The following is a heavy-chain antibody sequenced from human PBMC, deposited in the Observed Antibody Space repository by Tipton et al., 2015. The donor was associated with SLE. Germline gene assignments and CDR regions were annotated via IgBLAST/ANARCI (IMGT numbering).Heavy chain of an antibody. J-gene: IGHJ5*02. CDR3: TRGSGISWLGP. CDR2: FYHSGIT. Sequence: TLSLTCTVSGDSISSSSYYWGWIRQPPGKGLEWIGNFYHSGITYSNPSLKTRVTRSIDTSKNRFSLRLTSVTAADTALYYCTRGSGISWLGPGGRGTLVAGAS. V-gene: IGHV4-39*07. D-gene: IGHD6-25*01. CDR1: GDSISSSSYY.